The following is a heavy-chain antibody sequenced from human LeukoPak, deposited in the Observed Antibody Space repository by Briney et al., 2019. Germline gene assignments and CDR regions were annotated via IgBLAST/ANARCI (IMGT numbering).Heavy chain of an antibody. V-gene: IGHV1-69*05. J-gene: IGHJ3*02. CDR3: AIDWSIPLAARQPSDAFDI. CDR1: GGTFSSYA. CDR2: IIPIFGTA. D-gene: IGHD6-6*01. Sequence: ASVKVSCKASGGTFSSYAISWVRQAPGQGLEWMGGIIPIFGTANYAQKFQGRVTITTDESTSTAYMELSSLRSEDTAVYYCAIDWSIPLAARQPSDAFDIWGQGTMVTVSS.